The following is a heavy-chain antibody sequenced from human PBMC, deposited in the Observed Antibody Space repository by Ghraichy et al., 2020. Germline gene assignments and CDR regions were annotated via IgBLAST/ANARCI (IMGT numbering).Heavy chain of an antibody. V-gene: IGHV3-23*01. CDR3: AKRGCSSINCFYMDV. CDR2: FSGSGDRT. D-gene: IGHD2-2*01. J-gene: IGHJ6*03. Sequence: GESLNISCAASGFTFSSYAMSWVRQAPGKGLECISGFSGSGDRTHYADSVKGRFTISRDNPKNTLYLQMNSLRAEDTAVYYCAKRGCSSINCFYMDVWGKGTTVTVSS. CDR1: GFTFSSYA.